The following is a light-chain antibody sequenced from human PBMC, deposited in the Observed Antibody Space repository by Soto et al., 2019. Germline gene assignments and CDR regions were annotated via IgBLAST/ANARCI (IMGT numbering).Light chain of an antibody. CDR1: SSDVGGYKY. V-gene: IGLV2-14*01. CDR2: EVN. CDR3: SSYTSSGAWV. J-gene: IGLJ3*02. Sequence: QSALTQPASVSGSPGQSITISCTGTSSDVGGYKYVYWYQQHPGKAPKLMIYEVNNRPSGVSNRFSGSKSGNTASLIISGLQAEDEADYYCSSYTSSGAWVFGGGTQLTVL.